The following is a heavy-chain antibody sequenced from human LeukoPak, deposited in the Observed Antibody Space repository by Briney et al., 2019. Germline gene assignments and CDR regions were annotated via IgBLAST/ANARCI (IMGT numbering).Heavy chain of an antibody. CDR1: DFIFTKYW. J-gene: IGHJ4*02. D-gene: IGHD1-26*01. Sequence: GGSLRLSCLGSDFIFTKYWMSWVRQAPGKGLEWVANIREDGNKENYINSVRGRFTISRDNAKNSLYLQMNSLRAEDTAVYYCARDEVGGPLKYWGQGILVTVSS. CDR3: ARDEVGGPLKY. V-gene: IGHV3-7*01. CDR2: IREDGNKE.